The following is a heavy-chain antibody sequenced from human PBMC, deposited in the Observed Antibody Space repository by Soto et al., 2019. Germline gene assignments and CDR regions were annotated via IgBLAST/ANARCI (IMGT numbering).Heavy chain of an antibody. D-gene: IGHD7-27*01. CDR3: TRGRTGGYWYFDL. CDR2: TRNKGNSYTT. CDR1: GFTFSDHY. V-gene: IGHV3-72*01. Sequence: EVQPVESGGGLVQPGGSLRLSCAASGFTFSDHYMAWVRQAPGKGLEWVGRTRNKGNSYTTEYAASVTGRFTISRDDSKNSLYLQMNSLKTEDTAVYYCTRGRTGGYWYFDLWGRGTLVTVSS. J-gene: IGHJ2*01.